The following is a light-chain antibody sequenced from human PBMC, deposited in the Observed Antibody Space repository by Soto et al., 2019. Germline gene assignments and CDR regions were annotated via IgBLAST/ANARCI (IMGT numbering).Light chain of an antibody. J-gene: IGKJ5*01. Sequence: IQVTQSPSSVSASVGDRVTITCRASQDIAAYVAWYQHKPGRAPELLIHAASSLQSGVPSRCSGRGARTDSTPTINSLQPEDFATYYCQQAYSSPITFGQGTRLEIK. CDR3: QQAYSSPIT. CDR1: QDIAAY. CDR2: AAS. V-gene: IGKV1D-12*01.